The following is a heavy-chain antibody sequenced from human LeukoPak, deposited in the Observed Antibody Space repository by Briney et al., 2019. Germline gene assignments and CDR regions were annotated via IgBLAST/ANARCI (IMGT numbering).Heavy chain of an antibody. J-gene: IGHJ5*02. Sequence: SETLSLTXTVSGGSISSGSYYWSWIRQPAGKGLEWIGRIYTSGSTNYNPSLKSRVTISVDTSKNQFSPKLSSVTAADTAVYYCARGGTTVTTLNWFGPWGQGTLVTVSS. CDR2: IYTSGST. CDR3: ARGGTTVTTLNWFGP. D-gene: IGHD4-17*01. CDR1: GGSISSGSYY. V-gene: IGHV4-61*02.